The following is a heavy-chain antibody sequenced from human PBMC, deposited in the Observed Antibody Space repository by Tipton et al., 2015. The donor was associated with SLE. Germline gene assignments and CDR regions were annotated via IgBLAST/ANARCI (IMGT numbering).Heavy chain of an antibody. CDR1: GGSISSSSYY. CDR3: ASPGGYSSSMY. J-gene: IGHJ4*02. CDR2: IYYSGST. D-gene: IGHD6-13*01. V-gene: IGHV4-39*01. Sequence: TLSLTCTVSGGSISSSSYYWGWIRQPPGKGLEWIGSIYYSGSTYYNPSLKSRVTISVDTSKNQFSLKLSSMTAADTAVYYCASPGGYSSSMYWGQGTLVTVSS.